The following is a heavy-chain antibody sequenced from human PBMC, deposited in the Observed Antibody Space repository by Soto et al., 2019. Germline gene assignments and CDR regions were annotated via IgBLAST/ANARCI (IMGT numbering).Heavy chain of an antibody. CDR2: IIPIFGTA. Sequence: QVQLVQSGAEVKKPGSSVKVSCKASGGTFSSYAISWVRQAPGQGLEWMGGIIPIFGTANYAQKFQGRVTITADESTSTAYRELSSLRSEDTAVYYCARARLTPEYYVWGSYHDYWGQGTLVTVSS. D-gene: IGHD3-16*01. J-gene: IGHJ4*02. CDR1: GGTFSSYA. CDR3: ARARLTPEYYVWGSYHDY. V-gene: IGHV1-69*12.